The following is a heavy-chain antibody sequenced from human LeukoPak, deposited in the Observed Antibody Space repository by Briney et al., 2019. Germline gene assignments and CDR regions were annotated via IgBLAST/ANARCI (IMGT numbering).Heavy chain of an antibody. CDR2: ISQSGST. CDR1: GGSISSASFS. V-gene: IGHV4-31*03. J-gene: IGHJ5*02. Sequence: SQTLSLTCTVSGGSISSASFSWSWIRHYPGKGLEWIGYISQSGSTDYNPSLKSRVTISMDTSENQFSLNLNSVTAADTAVYYCARDERPRGTNWFDPWGQGTLVTVSS. D-gene: IGHD3-10*01. CDR3: ARDERPRGTNWFDP.